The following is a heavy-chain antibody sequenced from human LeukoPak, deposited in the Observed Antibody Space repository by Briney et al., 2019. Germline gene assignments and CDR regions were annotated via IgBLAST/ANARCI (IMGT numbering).Heavy chain of an antibody. V-gene: IGHV3-9*01. J-gene: IGHJ4*02. CDR2: ISWNSGSI. D-gene: IGHD2-15*01. CDR1: GFTFDDYA. Sequence: GGSLRLSCAASGFTFDDYAMHWVRQAPGKGLEGVSGISWNSGSIGYADSVKGRFTISRDNAKNSLYLQMNSLRAEGTALYYCAKEEAYCSGGSCSYFDYWGQGTLVTVSS. CDR3: AKEEAYCSGGSCSYFDY.